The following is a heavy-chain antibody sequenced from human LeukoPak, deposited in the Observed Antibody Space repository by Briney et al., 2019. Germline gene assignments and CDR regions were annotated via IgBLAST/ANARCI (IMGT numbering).Heavy chain of an antibody. D-gene: IGHD2-2*01. CDR3: ARVGGHCTSTSCPPPDY. Sequence: PGGSLRLSCAASGFTFSSYNMDWVRQAPGKGLEWVSFIDSSSRYIYQADSVKGRFTISRDNAKSPVFLQMNSLRAEDTAVYYCARVGGHCTSTSCPPPDYWGQGTLVTVSS. J-gene: IGHJ4*02. CDR2: IDSSSRYI. V-gene: IGHV3-21*01. CDR1: GFTFSSYN.